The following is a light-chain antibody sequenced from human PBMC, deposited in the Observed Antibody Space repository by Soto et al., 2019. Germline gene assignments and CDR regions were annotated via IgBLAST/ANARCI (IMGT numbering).Light chain of an antibody. CDR2: EVT. CDR3: SSYRRTTFPHVV. J-gene: IGLJ2*01. Sequence: HSALTQPASVSGSPGQSITISCTGTSSDIGADDFVSWYQHHPDNTPKLIIFEVTYRPSGISHRFSASKSGNTASLTISGLEPEDEAIYYCSSYRRTTFPHVVFGGGTKLTVL. V-gene: IGLV2-14*01. CDR1: SSDIGADDF.